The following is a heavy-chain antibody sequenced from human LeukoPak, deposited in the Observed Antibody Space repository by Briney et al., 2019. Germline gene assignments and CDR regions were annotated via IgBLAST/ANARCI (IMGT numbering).Heavy chain of an antibody. CDR3: ARGPTGHFDWFLVDAFDI. Sequence: GGSLRLSCAASGFTVSSNYMSWVRQAPGKGLEWVSVIYSGGSTYYADSVKGRFTISRDNSKNTLYLQMNSLRAEDTAVYYCARGPTGHFDWFLVDAFDIWGQGTMVTVSS. J-gene: IGHJ3*02. D-gene: IGHD3-9*01. CDR1: GFTVSSNY. CDR2: IYSGGST. V-gene: IGHV3-66*01.